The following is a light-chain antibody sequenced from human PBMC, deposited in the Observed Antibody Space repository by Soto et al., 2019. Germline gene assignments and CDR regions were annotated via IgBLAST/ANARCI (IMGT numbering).Light chain of an antibody. CDR2: NVN. CDR1: SGDVGAYDF. CDR3: ASFTNTYSYV. Sequence: QSALTQPASVSGSPGQSITISCTGTSGDVGAYDFVSWYQQHPGKAPRLMIYNVNNRPAGASNRFSGSKSGSTASLTISTLQAEDEAHYYCASFTNTYSYVFGAGTKVTVL. V-gene: IGLV2-14*01. J-gene: IGLJ1*01.